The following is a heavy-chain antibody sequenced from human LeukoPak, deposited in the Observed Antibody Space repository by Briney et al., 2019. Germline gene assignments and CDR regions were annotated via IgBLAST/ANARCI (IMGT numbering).Heavy chain of an antibody. CDR2: IYTSGST. D-gene: IGHD3-3*01. J-gene: IGHJ5*02. CDR1: GGSISSGSYY. V-gene: IGHV4-61*02. CDR3: ARHLYDFWSGTYGSSWFDP. Sequence: PSETLSLTCTVSGGSISSGSYYWSWIRQPAGKGLEWIGRIYTSGSTNYNPSLKSRVTISVDTSKNQFSLKLSSVTAADTAVYYCARHLYDFWSGTYGSSWFDPWGQGTLVTVSS.